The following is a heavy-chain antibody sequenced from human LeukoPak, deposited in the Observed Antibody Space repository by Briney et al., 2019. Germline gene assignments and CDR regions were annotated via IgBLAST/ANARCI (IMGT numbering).Heavy chain of an antibody. D-gene: IGHD1-26*01. CDR2: ISGSGGST. CDR1: GFTFSSYA. V-gene: IGHV3-23*01. CDR3: ARDKSGSDSARGAVIDI. Sequence: GGSLRLSCAASGFTFSSYAMSWVRQAPGKGLEWVSGISGSGGSTYYADSVKGRFNISRDNSKKTLYLQMNSLRDEDTAVYYCARDKSGSDSARGAVIDICGQGAMVTVSS. J-gene: IGHJ3*02.